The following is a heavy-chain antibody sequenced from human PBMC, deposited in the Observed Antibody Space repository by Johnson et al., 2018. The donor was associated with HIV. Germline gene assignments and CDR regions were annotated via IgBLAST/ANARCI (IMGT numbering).Heavy chain of an antibody. J-gene: IGHJ3*02. CDR2: MSYDGSNK. CDR1: GFTFSNYA. CDR3: ASRVGEIRSADI. Sequence: QVQLVESGGGVVQPGRSLRLSCAASGFTFSNYAIHWVRQAPGKGLEWVAVMSYDGSNKYYADSVKGRFTISRDNSKNTLYLQMSSLRTEDTAVYYCASRVGEIRSADIWGQETVVTVSS. V-gene: IGHV3-30-3*01. D-gene: IGHD3-16*01.